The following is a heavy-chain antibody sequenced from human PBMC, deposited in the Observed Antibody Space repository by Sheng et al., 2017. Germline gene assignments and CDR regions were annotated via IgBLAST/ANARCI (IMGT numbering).Heavy chain of an antibody. CDR3: ASAIYCSSTSCQTSRGYPYYFDY. V-gene: IGHV1-69*01. Sequence: QVQLVQSGAEVKKPGSSVKVSCKASGGTFSSYAISWVRQAPGQGLEWMGGIIPIFGTANYAQKFQGRVTITADESTSTAYMELSSLRSEDTAVYYCASAIYCSSTSCQTSRGYPYYFDYWGQGTLVTVSS. CDR1: GGTFSSYA. D-gene: IGHD2-2*01. CDR2: IIPIFGTA. J-gene: IGHJ4*02.